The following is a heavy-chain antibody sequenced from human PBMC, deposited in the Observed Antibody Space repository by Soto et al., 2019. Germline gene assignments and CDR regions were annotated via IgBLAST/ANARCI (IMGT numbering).Heavy chain of an antibody. CDR2: IVPIVDTS. CDR3: VRVVSIPATPAN. Sequence: QVQLVQSGAEVRQPASSVKVSCKTSGGTFSSYAISWVRQAPGQGLEWMGGIVPIVDTSTYAQKFPGRVTITADESRRTVCRGLSSLRSDDTAGYYSVRVVSIPATPANWGQGPLV. CDR1: GGTFSSYA. V-gene: IGHV1-69*12. D-gene: IGHD3-16*02. J-gene: IGHJ4*02.